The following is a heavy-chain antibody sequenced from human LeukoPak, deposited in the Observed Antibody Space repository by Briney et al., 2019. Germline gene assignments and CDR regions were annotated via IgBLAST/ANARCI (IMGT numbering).Heavy chain of an antibody. CDR3: TRNNWGIDY. CDR2: INSDGSSA. Sequence: GGSLRLSCAASGFTFSNYWMHWVRQAPGKGLVYVSRINSDGSSANYADSVKGRFTISRDNARNTLYLQMTNLRVEDTAVYYCTRNNWGIDYWGQGALVTVSS. V-gene: IGHV3-74*01. CDR1: GFTFSNYW. J-gene: IGHJ4*02. D-gene: IGHD7-27*01.